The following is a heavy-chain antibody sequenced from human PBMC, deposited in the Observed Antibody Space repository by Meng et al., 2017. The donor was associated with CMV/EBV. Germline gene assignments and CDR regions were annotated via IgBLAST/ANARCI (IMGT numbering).Heavy chain of an antibody. CDR2: ISGSGGST. J-gene: IGHJ6*02. CDR3: ATETIFGVASYGMDV. Sequence: GGSLRLSCAASGFTFSSYAMSWVRQASGKGLEWVSAISGSGGSTYYADSVKGRFTISRDNSKNTLYLQMNSLRAEDTAVYYCATETIFGVASYGMDVWGQGTTVTVSS. V-gene: IGHV3-23*01. CDR1: GFTFSSYA. D-gene: IGHD3-3*01.